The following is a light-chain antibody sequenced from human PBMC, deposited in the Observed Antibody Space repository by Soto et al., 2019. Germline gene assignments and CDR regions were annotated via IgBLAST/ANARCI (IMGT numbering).Light chain of an antibody. CDR3: QQSLTTPLT. CDR1: QSISIY. J-gene: IGKJ4*01. Sequence: DIQMTQSPSSLSASVGDRVTITCRESQSISIYLNWYKQKPGKAPKLLIYAASSLQSGVPSRFGGSGSGTDFTLTISSLQREDLATDYCQQSLTTPLTFGGGTKVEIK. V-gene: IGKV1-39*01. CDR2: AAS.